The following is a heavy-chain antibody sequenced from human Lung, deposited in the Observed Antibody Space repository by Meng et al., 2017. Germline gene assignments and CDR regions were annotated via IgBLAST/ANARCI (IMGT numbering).Heavy chain of an antibody. V-gene: IGHV4-39*07. CDR1: GGSISSSSYY. CDR2: IYYSGST. D-gene: IGHD3-16*01. Sequence: SETLSLTCTVSGGSISSSSYYWGWIRQPPGKGLEWIGSIYYSGSTYYNPSLKSRVTISVDTSKNQFSLKLSSVTAADTAVYYCARSSYASGPDYWGQGTLVTVSS. J-gene: IGHJ4*02. CDR3: ARSSYASGPDY.